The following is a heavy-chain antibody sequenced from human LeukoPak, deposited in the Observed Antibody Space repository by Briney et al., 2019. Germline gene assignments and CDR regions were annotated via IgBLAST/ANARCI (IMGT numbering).Heavy chain of an antibody. D-gene: IGHD6-13*01. CDR1: GFTFSSYS. CDR3: AKDMRIAAAGFDY. J-gene: IGHJ4*02. Sequence: GGSLRLSCAASGFTFSSYSVNWVRQAPGKGLEWVSSITSSSSTYYSDSVKGRFTISRDNAKNSLYLQMNSLRAEDTAVYYCAKDMRIAAAGFDYWGQGTLVTVSS. CDR2: ITSSSST. V-gene: IGHV3-21*01.